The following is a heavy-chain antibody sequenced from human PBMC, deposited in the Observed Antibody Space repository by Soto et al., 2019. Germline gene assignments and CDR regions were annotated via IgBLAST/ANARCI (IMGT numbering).Heavy chain of an antibody. CDR1: GFTFSDYY. V-gene: IGHV3-11*05. CDR2: ITSSSSYT. CDR3: SRGVRYGVDS. D-gene: IGHD3-10*01. J-gene: IGHJ3*02. Sequence: QVQLVESGGGLVKPGGSLRLSCAASGFTFSDYYMSWIRQAPGKGLEWVSYITSSSSYTNYAASVKGRFTSSRDNAKNSLYLQMHSLRAEDTAVYYCSRGVRYGVDSWGQGTMVTVSS.